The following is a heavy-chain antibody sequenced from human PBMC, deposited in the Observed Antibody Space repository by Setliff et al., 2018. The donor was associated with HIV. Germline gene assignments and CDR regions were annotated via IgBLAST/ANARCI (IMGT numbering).Heavy chain of an antibody. V-gene: IGHV3-23*01. CDR3: ARWVYDSGSGYFIDY. Sequence: GGSLRLSCAASGFTFSTYAMSWVRQAPGKGLEWVSAISGSGGSTYYADSVKGRFAISRENAQNSLSLQMNGLTDEDTAVYYCARWVYDSGSGYFIDYWGQGTLVTVSS. CDR1: GFTFSTYA. D-gene: IGHD5-12*01. CDR2: ISGSGGST. J-gene: IGHJ4*02.